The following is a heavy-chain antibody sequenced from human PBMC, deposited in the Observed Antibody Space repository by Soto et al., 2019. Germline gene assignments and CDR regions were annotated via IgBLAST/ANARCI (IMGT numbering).Heavy chain of an antibody. CDR2: INPSGGST. V-gene: IGHV1-46*01. CDR3: AREVIVGGTHYYFDY. D-gene: IGHD1-26*01. CDR1: GYTFTSYY. Sequence: ASVKVSCKASGYTFTSYYMHWVRQAPGQGLEWMGIINPSGGSTSYAQKFQGRVTMTRDTSTSTVYMELSSLRSEDTAVYYCAREVIVGGTHYYFDYWGQGTLVTVSS. J-gene: IGHJ4*02.